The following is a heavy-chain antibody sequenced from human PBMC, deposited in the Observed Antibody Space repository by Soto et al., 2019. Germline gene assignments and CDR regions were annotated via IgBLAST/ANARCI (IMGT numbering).Heavy chain of an antibody. CDR2: INHSGKT. D-gene: IGHD3-3*01. CDR1: VGSFRGYY. CDR3: ARGQDFWSGYPFDY. V-gene: IGHV4-34*01. J-gene: IGHJ4*02. Sequence: SETLSLTCAVYVGSFRGYYWSWIRQPPGKGLEWIGEINHSGKTKYNPSLKSRVSISVDTSENQFSLKLSSVTAADTAVYYCARGQDFWSGYPFDYWGQGGLVTVS.